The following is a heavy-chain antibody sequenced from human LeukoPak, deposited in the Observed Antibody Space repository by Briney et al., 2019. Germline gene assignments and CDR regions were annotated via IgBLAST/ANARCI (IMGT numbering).Heavy chain of an antibody. Sequence: SETLSLTCAVYGGSFSGYYWSWIRQPPGKGLEWIGEINHSGSTNYNPSLKSRVTISVDTSKTQFSLKLSSVTAADTAVYYCARLRRRLLWFGGGYYFDYWGQGTLVTVSS. CDR3: ARLRRRLLWFGGGYYFDY. CDR1: GGSFSGYY. D-gene: IGHD3-10*01. V-gene: IGHV4-34*01. J-gene: IGHJ4*02. CDR2: INHSGST.